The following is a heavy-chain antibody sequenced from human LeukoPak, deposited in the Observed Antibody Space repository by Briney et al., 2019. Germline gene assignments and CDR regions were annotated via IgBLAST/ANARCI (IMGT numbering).Heavy chain of an antibody. D-gene: IGHD2-21*02. Sequence: GGSLRLSCAASGFTFSSYSMNWVRQAPGKGLEWVSYISSSSSTIYYADSVKGRFTISRDNAKNSLYLQMNSLRAEDTAVYYCARAARVLSRVLPVTAPYLDAFDIWGQGTMVTVSS. CDR2: ISSSSSTI. CDR1: GFTFSSYS. V-gene: IGHV3-48*01. J-gene: IGHJ3*02. CDR3: ARAARVLSRVLPVTAPYLDAFDI.